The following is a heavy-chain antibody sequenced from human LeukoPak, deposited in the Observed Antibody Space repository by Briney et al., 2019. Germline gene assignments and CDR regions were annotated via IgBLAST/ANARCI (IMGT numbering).Heavy chain of an antibody. D-gene: IGHD4-17*01. Sequence: SETLSLTCTVSGGSVSSGGYYWSWIRQPPGKGLEWIGYIYYSGSTYYNPSLKSRLTISVDTSKNQFSLKLSSVTAADTAVYYCGLFVSTVTTRNAFDIWGQGTMVTVSS. CDR3: GLFVSTVTTRNAFDI. CDR2: IYYSGST. CDR1: GGSVSSGGYY. V-gene: IGHV4-61*08. J-gene: IGHJ3*02.